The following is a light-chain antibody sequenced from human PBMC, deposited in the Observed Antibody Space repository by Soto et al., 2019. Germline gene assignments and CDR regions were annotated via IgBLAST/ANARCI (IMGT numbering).Light chain of an antibody. CDR1: QSVSNNY. CDR2: GAS. CDR3: QQFSSYPLT. V-gene: IGKV3-20*01. J-gene: IGKJ4*01. Sequence: EIGLTQSPGTLSRSPGERATLSVMASQSVSNNYLAWYQQKPGQAPRLLIYGASNRATGIPDRFSGSGSGTDFTLTISRLEPEDFAVYYCQQFSSYPLTFGGGTKVDIK.